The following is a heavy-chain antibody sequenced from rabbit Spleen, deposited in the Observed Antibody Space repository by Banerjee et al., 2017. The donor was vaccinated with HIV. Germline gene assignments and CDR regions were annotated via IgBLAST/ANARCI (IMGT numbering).Heavy chain of an antibody. CDR2: INTATGKG. J-gene: IGHJ4*01. D-gene: IGHD2-1*01. CDR3: ARDLTSVIGWNFNL. CDR1: GFSFSSSDY. V-gene: IGHV1S40*01. Sequence: QSLEESGGDLVKPGASLTLTCTASGFSFSSSDYMCWVRQAPGKGLEWIGCINTATGKGVYATWAKGRFTISRTSSTTVTLQMTSLTAADTATYFCARDLTSVIGWNFNLWGPGTLVTVS.